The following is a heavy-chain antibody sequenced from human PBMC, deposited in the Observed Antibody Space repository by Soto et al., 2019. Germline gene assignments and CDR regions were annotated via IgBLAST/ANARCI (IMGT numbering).Heavy chain of an antibody. CDR3: LNWGRPATPLSY. CDR1: GFTFRSYG. CDR2: ISYDGSNK. J-gene: IGHJ4*02. V-gene: IGHV3-30*18. Sequence: RGSLQLSCAASGFTFRSYGMQWVRQAPGKGLEWVAVISYDGSNKYYADSVKGRFTISRDNSKNTLYLQMNSLRAEDTAVYYCLNWGRPATPLSYWYLGPLVTV. D-gene: IGHD7-27*01.